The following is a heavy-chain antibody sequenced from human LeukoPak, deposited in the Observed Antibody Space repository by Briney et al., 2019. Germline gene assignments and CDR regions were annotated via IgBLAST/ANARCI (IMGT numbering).Heavy chain of an antibody. V-gene: IGHV4-59*08. Sequence: SETLSLTCTVSGGSISGYYWSWIRQPPGKGLEWTGYIYHSGSTNYNPSLKSRVTMSVDTSKNQFSLKLTSVTAADTAVYYCARAVAGTSSRLFDYWGQGTLVTVSS. CDR2: IYHSGST. CDR3: ARAVAGTSSRLFDY. CDR1: GGSISGYY. D-gene: IGHD6-19*01. J-gene: IGHJ4*02.